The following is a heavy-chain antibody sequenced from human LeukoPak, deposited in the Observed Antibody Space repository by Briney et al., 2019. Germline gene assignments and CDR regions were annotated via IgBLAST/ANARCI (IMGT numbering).Heavy chain of an antibody. CDR1: GGSISSSSAY. Sequence: PSETLSLTCTVSGGSISSSSAYWGWIRQHPGKGLEWIGSFYYSKNTYYNPSLKSRVTISADTAKNQFSLTLGSVSATDTAVYYCVSPRGFSYGYFDYWGQGALVTVSS. CDR3: VSPRGFSYGYFDY. D-gene: IGHD5-18*01. J-gene: IGHJ4*02. CDR2: FYYSKNT. V-gene: IGHV4-39*01.